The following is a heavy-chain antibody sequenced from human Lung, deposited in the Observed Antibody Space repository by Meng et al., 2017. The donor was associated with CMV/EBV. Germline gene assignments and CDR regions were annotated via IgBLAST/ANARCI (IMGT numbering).Heavy chain of an antibody. D-gene: IGHD1-1*01. CDR3: AKEGPTALSGTDLSLDY. Sequence: GGSPRLSCAASGFTLSTYAVSWVRQAPGKGLEWVSGISDGGGSTYYADSVKGRFTISRDNSKNTSDLQMNSLRVEDTAVYYCAKEGPTALSGTDLSLDYWGQGXLVTVSS. CDR1: GFTLSTYA. J-gene: IGHJ4*02. CDR2: ISDGGGST. V-gene: IGHV3-23*01.